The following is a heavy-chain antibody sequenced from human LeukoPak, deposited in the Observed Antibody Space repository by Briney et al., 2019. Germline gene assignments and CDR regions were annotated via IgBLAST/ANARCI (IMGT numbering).Heavy chain of an antibody. CDR2: FSGSGGRT. J-gene: IGHJ6*03. Sequence: GGSLRLSCAASGFTFTSYAMSWVRQAPGKGLEWVSAFSGSGGRTYYADSVKGRFTISRDNSKNTLYLQMNSLRAEDTAVYYCASPAGGSGSYYKNPDYYYYYMDVWGKGTTVTVSS. CDR3: ASPAGGSGSYYKNPDYYYYYMDV. V-gene: IGHV3-23*01. D-gene: IGHD3-10*01. CDR1: GFTFTSYA.